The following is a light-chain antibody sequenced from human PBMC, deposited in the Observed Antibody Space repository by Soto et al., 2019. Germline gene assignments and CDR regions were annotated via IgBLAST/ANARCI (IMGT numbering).Light chain of an antibody. CDR1: QGIINY. CDR3: QKYKSAPYT. V-gene: IGKV1-27*01. CDR2: AAS. J-gene: IGKJ2*01. Sequence: DIQMTQSPSSLSASVGDRVTITCRARQGIINYLSWYQQQPGKVPKLLIYAASTLQSGVPSRFSGSGSGTDFTLTISSQQPEDVATYYCQKYKSAPYTFGQGTKLEIK.